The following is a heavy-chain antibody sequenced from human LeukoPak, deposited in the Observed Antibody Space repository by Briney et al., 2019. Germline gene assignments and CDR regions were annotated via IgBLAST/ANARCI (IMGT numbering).Heavy chain of an antibody. CDR3: AKGAVAGNQKPGGY. D-gene: IGHD6-19*01. Sequence: XSXXAMSXVRXAPGKXLEWVSAISGSGGSTYYADSVKGRFTISRDNSKNTLYLQMNSLRAEDTAVYYCAKGAVAGNQKPGGYWGQGTLVTVSS. CDR1: XSXXA. J-gene: IGHJ4*02. V-gene: IGHV3-23*01. CDR2: ISGSGGST.